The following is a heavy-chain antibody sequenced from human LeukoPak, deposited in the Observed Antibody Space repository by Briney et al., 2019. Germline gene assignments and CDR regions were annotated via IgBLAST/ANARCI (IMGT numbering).Heavy chain of an antibody. CDR3: ARASLRAAAGTLNY. CDR1: GFTFSSYS. V-gene: IGHV3-21*01. Sequence: GGPLRLSCAASGFTFSSYSMNWVRQAPGKGLECVSSISSSSSYIYYADSVKGRFTISRDNAKNSLYLQMNSLRAEDTAVYYCARASLRAAAGTLNYCGQGTLVTVSS. J-gene: IGHJ4*02. D-gene: IGHD6-13*01. CDR2: ISSSSSYI.